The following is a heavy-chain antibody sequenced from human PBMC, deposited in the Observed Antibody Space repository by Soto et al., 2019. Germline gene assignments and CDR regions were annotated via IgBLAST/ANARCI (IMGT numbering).Heavy chain of an antibody. V-gene: IGHV4-31*03. D-gene: IGHD2-15*01. CDR2: IYYSGST. J-gene: IGHJ5*01. CDR3: AGSVVAALGWFAS. CDR1: GGTSGSRVDC. Sequence: TMRLTCPVSGGTSGSRVDCWSWIRQNPWKGLEWIGYIYYSGSTYYNPSLKSRVTISVDTSKNQFSLKLSSVTAADTAVYYCAGSVVAALGWFASRGHGTLVTVSS.